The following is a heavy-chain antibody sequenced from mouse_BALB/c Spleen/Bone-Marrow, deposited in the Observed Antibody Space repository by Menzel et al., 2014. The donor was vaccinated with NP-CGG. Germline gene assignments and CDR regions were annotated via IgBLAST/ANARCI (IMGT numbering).Heavy chain of an antibody. Sequence: EVKVVESGGGLVQPGGSLRLSCAPSGFTLTDYYMSWVRQPPGKALEWLGFIRNKANGYTTEYSASVKGRFTISRDNSQSILYLQMNTLRAEDSATYYCARDRGLTYFDYWGQGTTLTVSS. CDR1: GFTLTDYY. D-gene: IGHD2-4*01. CDR3: ARDRGLTYFDY. J-gene: IGHJ2*01. CDR2: IRNKANGYTT. V-gene: IGHV7-3*02.